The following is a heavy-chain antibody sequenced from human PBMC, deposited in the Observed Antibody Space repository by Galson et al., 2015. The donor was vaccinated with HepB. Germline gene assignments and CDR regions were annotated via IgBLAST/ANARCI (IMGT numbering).Heavy chain of an antibody. J-gene: IGHJ5*02. D-gene: IGHD6-19*01. CDR2: TYYRSKWYN. CDR1: GDSVSSNSAA. CDR3: ARDPKAVAGTNWFDP. Sequence: CAISGDSVSSNSAAWNWIRQSPSRGLEWLGRTYYRSKWYNDYAVSVKSRITINPDTSKNQFSLQLNSVTPEDTAVYYCARDPKAVAGTNWFDPWGQGTLVTVSS. V-gene: IGHV6-1*01.